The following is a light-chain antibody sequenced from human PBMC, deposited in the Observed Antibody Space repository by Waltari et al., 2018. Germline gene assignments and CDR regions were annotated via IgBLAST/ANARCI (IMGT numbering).Light chain of an antibody. Sequence: QSALTQPASVSGSPGQSITISCTGTSSDVGGYNYVSWYQQHPGKAPKLMIYDVSNRPSGVSSRFSDSNAGNTASLTSSGLQAEDEADYYCSSYTSSSTLYVFGTGTKVTVL. CDR2: DVS. V-gene: IGLV2-14*03. CDR1: SSDVGGYNY. J-gene: IGLJ1*01. CDR3: SSYTSSSTLYV.